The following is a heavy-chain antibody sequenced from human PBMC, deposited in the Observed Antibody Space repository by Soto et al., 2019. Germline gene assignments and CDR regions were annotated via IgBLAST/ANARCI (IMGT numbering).Heavy chain of an antibody. D-gene: IGHD6-6*01. V-gene: IGHV5-51*03. CDR3: ARLYSSSSLPIWFDP. Sequence: EVQLVQSGAEVKKPGESLKISCKGSGYSFTSYWIGWVRQMSGKGLVWMWIIYPGDSDTRYSPSFQGQVTISAYKSLSTASRLWSSLTASDTAMYYCARLYSSSSLPIWFDPWGQGTLVTVSS. CDR2: IYPGDSDT. CDR1: GYSFTSYW. J-gene: IGHJ5*02.